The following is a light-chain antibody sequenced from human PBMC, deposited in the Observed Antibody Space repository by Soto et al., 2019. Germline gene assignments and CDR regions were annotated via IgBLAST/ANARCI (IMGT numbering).Light chain of an antibody. V-gene: IGKV3-20*01. CDR1: QTFTSGF. Sequence: EIVLTQSPGTLSLSPGERATLSCRASQTFTSGFLAWYQQKPGQAPRLLIYGASSRATGIPDGFSGSGSGTDFTLTISRLEPEDFAVYYCQQYDSSPRTFGQGTKVEIK. CDR3: QQYDSSPRT. CDR2: GAS. J-gene: IGKJ1*01.